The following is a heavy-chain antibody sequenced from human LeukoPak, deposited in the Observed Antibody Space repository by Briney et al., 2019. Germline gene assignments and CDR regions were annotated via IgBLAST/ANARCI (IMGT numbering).Heavy chain of an antibody. CDR2: IYYSGST. CDR1: GGSISSNKYC. J-gene: IGHJ3*02. D-gene: IGHD1-26*01. CDR3: ATPYSGGYQGLDI. V-gene: IGHV4-39*01. Sequence: SETLSLTCTVSGGSISSNKYCWGWIRQPPGKGLEWIGSIYYSGSTYYNPTLKSRVTIFVDTSKNQFSLKLSSVTAADTAVYYCATPYSGGYQGLDIWGQGTMVTVSS.